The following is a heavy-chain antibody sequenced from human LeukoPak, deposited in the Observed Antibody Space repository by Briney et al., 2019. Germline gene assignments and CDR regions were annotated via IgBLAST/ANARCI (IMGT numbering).Heavy chain of an antibody. CDR3: ARRPGGNSYYFNF. Sequence: SETLSLTCSVSGDSVTSTYWSWIRQPPGKGLEWIGSLYYSGNTYYNPSLKSRVTISVDTSKNQFSLELTSVTAADTAVYYCARRPGGNSYYFNFWGQGTLVTVSS. CDR2: LYYSGNT. J-gene: IGHJ4*02. V-gene: IGHV4-59*05. D-gene: IGHD4-23*01. CDR1: GDSVTSTY.